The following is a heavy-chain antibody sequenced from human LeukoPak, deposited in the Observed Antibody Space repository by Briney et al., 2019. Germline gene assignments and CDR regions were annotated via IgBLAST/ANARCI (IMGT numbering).Heavy chain of an antibody. V-gene: IGHV3-23*01. CDR3: ARLTVTTTSDYFDY. J-gene: IGHJ4*02. D-gene: IGHD4-17*01. Sequence: PAGGSLRLSCAASGFTFSSYWMSWVRQAPGKGLEWVSAISGSGYTTYYADSVKGRFTISRDNSKNTLFLQMNSLRAEDTAVYYCARLTVTTTSDYFDYWGQGTLVTVSP. CDR1: GFTFSSYW. CDR2: ISGSGYTT.